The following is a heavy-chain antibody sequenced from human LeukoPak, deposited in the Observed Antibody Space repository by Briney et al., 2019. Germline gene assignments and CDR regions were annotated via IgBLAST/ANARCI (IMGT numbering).Heavy chain of an antibody. V-gene: IGHV3-33*01. CDR2: IWYSGSNK. CDR3: ARDIRSSLDAFDI. J-gene: IGHJ3*02. D-gene: IGHD6-13*01. Sequence: GRSLRLSCAASGFTFSSYDMHWVRQAPGKGLEWVAAIWYSGSNKYYADSVKGRYTISRDSSKNTVLLQMNSLRAEDTAVYYCARDIRSSLDAFDIWGQGTMVTVYS. CDR1: GFTFSSYD.